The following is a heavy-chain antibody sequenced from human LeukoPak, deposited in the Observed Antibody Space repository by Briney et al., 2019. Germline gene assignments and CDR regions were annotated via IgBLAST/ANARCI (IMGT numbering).Heavy chain of an antibody. CDR2: ISSSSSYI. CDR3: ARDFAVYYYDSSGPAGDY. Sequence: GGSLRLSCSASGLSLSDYGMNWVRQAPGKGLEWVSSISSSSSYIYYADSVKGRFTISRDNAKNSLYLQMNSLRAEDTAVYYCARDFAVYYYDSSGPAGDYWGQGTLVTVSS. J-gene: IGHJ4*02. D-gene: IGHD3-22*01. V-gene: IGHV3-21*01. CDR1: GLSLSDYG.